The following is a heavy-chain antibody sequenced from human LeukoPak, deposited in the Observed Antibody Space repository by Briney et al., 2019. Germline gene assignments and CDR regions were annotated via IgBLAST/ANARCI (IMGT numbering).Heavy chain of an antibody. D-gene: IGHD5-24*01. CDR2: IYYSGST. CDR3: ARAREMATIGYYFDY. V-gene: IGHV4-39*07. J-gene: IGHJ4*02. Sequence: SETLSLTCTVSGGSISSSSYYWGWIRQPPGKGLEWIGSIYYSGSTYYNPSLKSRVTISVDTSKNQFSLKLSSVTAADTAVYYCARAREMATIGYYFDYWGQGTLVTVSS. CDR1: GGSISSSSYY.